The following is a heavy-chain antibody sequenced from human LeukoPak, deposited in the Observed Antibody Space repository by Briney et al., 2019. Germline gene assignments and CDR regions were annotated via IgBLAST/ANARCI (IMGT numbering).Heavy chain of an antibody. Sequence: QPGGSLRLSCAASGFTVSNNYMNWVRQAPGKGLEWVSVIYSGGYTYYADSVKDRFTISRDTSKNTLYLQMNSLRAEDTAVYYCARSDCSSTTCYVSGDNGMDVWGQGTTVTVSS. V-gene: IGHV3-66*01. CDR1: GFTVSNNY. J-gene: IGHJ6*02. D-gene: IGHD2-2*01. CDR2: IYSGGYT. CDR3: ARSDCSSTTCYVSGDNGMDV.